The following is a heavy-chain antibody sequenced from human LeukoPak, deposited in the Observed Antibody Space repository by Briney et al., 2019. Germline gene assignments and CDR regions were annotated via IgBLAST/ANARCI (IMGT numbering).Heavy chain of an antibody. CDR1: GFTFNTYA. J-gene: IGHJ3*02. Sequence: GGSLRLSCAASGFTFNTYAMSWVRQAPGKGLEWVSAMSGSGGRTYYADSVKGRFTISRDNSKNTLYLQMNSLRAEDTAIYYCAKGRIAAAGTSAFDIWGQGTMVTVSS. CDR3: AKGRIAAAGTSAFDI. D-gene: IGHD6-13*01. V-gene: IGHV3-23*01. CDR2: MSGSGGRT.